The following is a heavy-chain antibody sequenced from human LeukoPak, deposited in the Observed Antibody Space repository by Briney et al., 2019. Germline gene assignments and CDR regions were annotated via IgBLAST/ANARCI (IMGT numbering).Heavy chain of an antibody. D-gene: IGHD3-22*01. CDR3: AREGDSSGYLYYFDY. Sequence: SCKASGFTFSSYAMHWVRQAPGKGLEWVAVISYDGSNKYYADSVKGRFTISRDNSKNTLYLQMNSLRAEDTAVYYCAREGDSSGYLYYFDYWGQGTLVTVSS. V-gene: IGHV3-30*04. CDR2: ISYDGSNK. CDR1: GFTFSSYA. J-gene: IGHJ4*02.